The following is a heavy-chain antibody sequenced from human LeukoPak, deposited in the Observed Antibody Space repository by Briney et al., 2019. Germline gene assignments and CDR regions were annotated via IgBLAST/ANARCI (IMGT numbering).Heavy chain of an antibody. V-gene: IGHV3-21*01. CDR3: ARGIRHNYYGSGSHSHYPDY. CDR2: ISSSSNYI. D-gene: IGHD3-10*01. J-gene: IGHJ4*02. CDR1: GFTFSSYS. Sequence: PGGSLRLSCAASGFTFSSYSMNWVRQAPGKGLEWVSSISSSSNYIYYADSVKGRFTISRDNAKNSLYLQMNSLRAEDTAVYYCARGIRHNYYGSGSHSHYPDYWGQGTLVTVSS.